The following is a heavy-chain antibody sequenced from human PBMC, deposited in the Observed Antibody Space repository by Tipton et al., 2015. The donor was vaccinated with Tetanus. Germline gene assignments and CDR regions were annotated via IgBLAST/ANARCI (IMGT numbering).Heavy chain of an antibody. CDR3: ARRRDDGSAWRPFDY. Sequence: QLVQSGAEVKKPGESLKISCKVSGYNFTKYWIAWVRQMPGKGLEWMGLVYPRDSDLRYSPSFEGHVTISADKSTNTASLEWSSLKASDTAVYYCARRRDDGSAWRPFDYWGQGSLVTVSS. CDR1: GYNFTKYW. CDR2: VYPRDSDL. D-gene: IGHD2-15*01. J-gene: IGHJ4*02. V-gene: IGHV5-51*01.